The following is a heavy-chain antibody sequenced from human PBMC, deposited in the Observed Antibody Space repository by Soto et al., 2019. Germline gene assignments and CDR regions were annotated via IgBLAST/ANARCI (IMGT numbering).Heavy chain of an antibody. D-gene: IGHD3-22*01. V-gene: IGHV3-23*01. Sequence: EVQMLESGGGLVQPGGSLRLSCAASGFTFTSYAMSWVRQAPGRGLEWVSLISSSGGSSNYADSVQGRFTISRDNSNNTLYLQMNSLRPEDTAVYYCAKDLPPYNYDSSGYFDYWGQGTLVTVAS. J-gene: IGHJ4*02. CDR1: GFTFTSYA. CDR2: ISSSGGSS. CDR3: AKDLPPYNYDSSGYFDY.